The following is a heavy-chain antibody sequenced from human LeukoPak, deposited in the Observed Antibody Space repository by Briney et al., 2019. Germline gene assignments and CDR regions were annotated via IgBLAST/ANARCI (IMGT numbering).Heavy chain of an antibody. CDR3: ARGRSSGGWYRGAFDI. V-gene: IGHV3-11*01. CDR1: GSTFSDYY. J-gene: IGHJ3*02. Sequence: GGSLRLSCAASGSTFSDYYMSWIRQAPGRGLEWVSYISSSGSTIYYADSVKGRFTISRDNAKNSLYLQMNSLRAEDTAVCYCARGRSSGGWYRGAFDIWGQGTMVTVSS. D-gene: IGHD6-19*01. CDR2: ISSSGSTI.